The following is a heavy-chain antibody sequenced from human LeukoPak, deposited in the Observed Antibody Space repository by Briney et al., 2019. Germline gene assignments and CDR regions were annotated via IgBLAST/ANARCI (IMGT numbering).Heavy chain of an antibody. Sequence: ASVKVSCKASGGTFSSYAISWVRQVPGQGLEWMGGIIPIFGTANYAQKFQGRVTITADESTSTAYMELSSLRSEDTAVYYCARKPALVVPAASLDWFDPWGQGTLVTVSS. CDR1: GGTFSSYA. CDR2: IIPIFGTA. D-gene: IGHD2-2*01. V-gene: IGHV1-69*13. J-gene: IGHJ5*02. CDR3: ARKPALVVPAASLDWFDP.